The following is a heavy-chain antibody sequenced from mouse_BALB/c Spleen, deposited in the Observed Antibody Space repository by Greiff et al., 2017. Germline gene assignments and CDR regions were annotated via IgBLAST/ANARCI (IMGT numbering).Heavy chain of an antibody. V-gene: IGHV5-15*02. CDR2: ISNLAYSI. CDR3: ARYDEKVFDY. J-gene: IGHJ2*01. CDR1: GFTFSDYG. D-gene: IGHD2-12*01. Sequence: EVMLVESGGGLVQPGGSRKLSCAASGFTFSDYGMAWVRQAPGKGPEWVAFISNLAYSIYYADTVTGRFTISRENAKNTLYLERSSLRSEDTAMYYCARYDEKVFDYWGQGTTLTVSS.